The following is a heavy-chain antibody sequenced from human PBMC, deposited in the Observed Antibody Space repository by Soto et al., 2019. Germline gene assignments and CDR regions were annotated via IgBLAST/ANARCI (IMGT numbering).Heavy chain of an antibody. Sequence: DVQLVETGGGLIQPGGSLRLSCAASGFSVSSDYMNWVRPVPVKRLEWISVIYSGDSTYYADSVRGRFTLSRDNSENTLFLQMDTLRVEDTAVYYCARARKWNDLDIWGQGTMVTVSS. CDR2: IYSGDST. V-gene: IGHV3-53*02. CDR3: ARARKWNDLDI. CDR1: GFSVSSDY. J-gene: IGHJ3*02. D-gene: IGHD1-1*01.